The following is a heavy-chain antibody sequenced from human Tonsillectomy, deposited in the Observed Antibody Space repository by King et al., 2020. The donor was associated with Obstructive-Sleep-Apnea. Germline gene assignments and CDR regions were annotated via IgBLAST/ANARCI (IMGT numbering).Heavy chain of an antibody. CDR1: GGSISSGGDY. J-gene: IGHJ3*02. Sequence: MQLQESGPGLVKPSQTLSLTCTVSGGSISSGGDYWSWIRQHPGKGLEWIGYIYYSGSTYYNPSLKSRVTISIDTSKNQFSLRLSSVTAADTAVYYCAHGWYGEFYDAFDIWGQGTMVTVSS. CDR3: AHGWYGEFYDAFDI. V-gene: IGHV4-31*03. D-gene: IGHD3-10*01. CDR2: IYYSGST.